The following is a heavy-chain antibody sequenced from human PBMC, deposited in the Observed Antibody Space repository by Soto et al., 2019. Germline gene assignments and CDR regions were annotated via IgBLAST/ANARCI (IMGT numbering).Heavy chain of an antibody. Sequence: VQLLESGGGLVQPGGSLRLSCAASGFTFSSYAMSWVRQAPGKGLEWVSAISGSGGSTYYADSVKGRFTISRDNSKNTLYLQMNSLRAEDTAVYYCAKSLRTYYYDSSGYYRPFDYWGQGTLVTVSS. CDR1: GFTFSSYA. CDR3: AKSLRTYYYDSSGYYRPFDY. D-gene: IGHD3-22*01. J-gene: IGHJ4*02. V-gene: IGHV3-23*01. CDR2: ISGSGGST.